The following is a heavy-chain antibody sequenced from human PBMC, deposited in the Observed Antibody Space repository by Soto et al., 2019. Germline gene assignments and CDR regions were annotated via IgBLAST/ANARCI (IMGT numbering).Heavy chain of an antibody. CDR1: GVSIHNSHSF. V-gene: IGHV4-39*01. J-gene: IGHJ5*01. CDR3: GRVVEGATRHTEPDS. CDR2: VYHNGGA. D-gene: IGHD3-3*01. Sequence: SETLSLTCTVSGVSIHNSHSFWAWIRQPPGKGLQFIASVYHNGGAHYNSSLKSRVTISVDTAHNQVSLRMRSLTAADTAFYYCGRVVEGATRHTEPDSWGQGILVTVSS.